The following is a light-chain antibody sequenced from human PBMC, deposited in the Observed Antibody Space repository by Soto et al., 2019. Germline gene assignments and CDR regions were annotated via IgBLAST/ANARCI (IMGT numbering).Light chain of an antibody. J-gene: IGKJ1*01. CDR3: QHYGNSLWT. Sequence: EIVMTQSPATLSMSPGGRATLSCRASQSVGTNVAWFQHKPGQPPRLLLYGASTWASGIPVRFSGSGSGTDFTLTVSSLQSADFAIYYCQHYGNSLWTFGQGTKV. CDR1: QSVGTN. CDR2: GAS. V-gene: IGKV3-15*01.